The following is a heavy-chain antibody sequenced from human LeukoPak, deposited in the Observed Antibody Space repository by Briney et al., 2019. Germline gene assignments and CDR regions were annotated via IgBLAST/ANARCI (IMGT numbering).Heavy chain of an antibody. CDR1: GFTFSNYG. Sequence: GGSLRLSCAASGFTFSNYGMSWVRQAPGKGLEWVSAIGGSSGSTYYADSVKGRFTISRDNSKNTLYLQMNSLRAEDTAVYYCAKDTLPLGYCSTTSCYGFDPWGQGTLVTVSS. J-gene: IGHJ5*02. CDR3: AKDTLPLGYCSTTSCYGFDP. D-gene: IGHD2-2*01. CDR2: IGGSSGST. V-gene: IGHV3-23*01.